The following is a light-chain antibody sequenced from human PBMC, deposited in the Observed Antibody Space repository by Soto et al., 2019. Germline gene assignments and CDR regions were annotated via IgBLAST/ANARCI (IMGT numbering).Light chain of an antibody. CDR2: EGS. CDR1: SSDGGSYDL. V-gene: IGLV2-23*01. Sequence: QSVLTQPASVSGSPGQSITISCTGTSSDGGSYDLVSWYQQHPAKAPKFMIYEGSKRPSGVSNRFSGSKSGNTASLTISILQAEDEADYYCCSYAGSSTYVFGTGTKVTVL. J-gene: IGLJ1*01. CDR3: CSYAGSSTYV.